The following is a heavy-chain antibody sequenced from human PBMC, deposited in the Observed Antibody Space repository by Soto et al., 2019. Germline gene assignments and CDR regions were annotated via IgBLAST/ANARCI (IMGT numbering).Heavy chain of an antibody. V-gene: IGHV3-21*01. CDR2: ISSSSSYI. J-gene: IGHJ6*02. CDR1: GFTFSSYS. CDR3: ASVIAASGQYYYGMDV. D-gene: IGHD6-13*01. Sequence: GGSLRLSCAASGFTFSSYSMNWVRQAPGKGLEWVSSISSSSSYIYYADSAKGRFTISRDNAKNSLYLQMNSLRAEDTPVYYCASVIAASGQYYYGMDVWGQGTTVTVSS.